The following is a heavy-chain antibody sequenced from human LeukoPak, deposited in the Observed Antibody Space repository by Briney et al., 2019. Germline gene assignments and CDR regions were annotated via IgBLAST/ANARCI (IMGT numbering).Heavy chain of an antibody. Sequence: SETLSLTSTLSGASTRHNYRSWMRQTPERGLEWMGHVHTSGGSTYHPSLKTRLTMSIDTSRSQLSLKLTSVTAADTAVYFCARLGSYHDFWGQGALVTVSS. D-gene: IGHD1-26*01. CDR3: ARLGSYHDF. V-gene: IGHV4-4*09. CDR2: VHTSGGS. J-gene: IGHJ4*02. CDR1: GASTRHNY.